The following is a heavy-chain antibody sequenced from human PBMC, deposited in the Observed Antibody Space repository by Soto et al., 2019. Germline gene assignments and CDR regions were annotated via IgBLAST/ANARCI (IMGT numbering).Heavy chain of an antibody. CDR2: IWYDGSNK. J-gene: IGHJ4*02. CDR1: GFTFSSYG. D-gene: IGHD1-26*01. CDR3: AREGGSYSFNELQISFDY. V-gene: IGHV3-33*01. Sequence: GGSLRLSCAASGFTFSSYGMHWVRQAPGKGLEWVAVIWYDGSNKYYADSVKGRFTISRDNSKNTLYLQMNSLRAEDTAVYYCAREGGSYSFNELQISFDYWGQGTLVTVSS.